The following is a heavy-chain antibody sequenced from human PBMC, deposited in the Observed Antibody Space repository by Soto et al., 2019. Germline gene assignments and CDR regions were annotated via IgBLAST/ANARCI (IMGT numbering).Heavy chain of an antibody. CDR2: IYYSGST. CDR3: ARTRQRGGTKNQVFDY. V-gene: IGHV4-31*02. D-gene: IGHD4-17*01. J-gene: IGHJ4*02. Sequence: SETLSLTCTVSGGSISSGGYYWSWIRQHPGKGLEWIGYIYYSGSTYYNPSLKSRVTISVDTSKNQFSLKLSSVTAADTAVYYRARTRQRGGTKNQVFDYWGQGTLVTVSS. CDR1: GGSISSGGYY.